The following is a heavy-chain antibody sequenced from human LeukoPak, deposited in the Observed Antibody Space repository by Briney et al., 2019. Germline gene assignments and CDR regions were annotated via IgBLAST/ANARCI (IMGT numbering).Heavy chain of an antibody. CDR3: AGNYDELARFDY. Sequence: GGSLRLSCAASGFTFSSYAMSWVRQAPGKGLEWVSAISGSGASTYYADSVKGRFIISRDNSKNTLDLQMNSLRADDTAVYYCAGNYDELARFDYWGQGSLVTVSS. D-gene: IGHD3-3*01. J-gene: IGHJ4*02. V-gene: IGHV3-23*01. CDR2: ISGSGAST. CDR1: GFTFSSYA.